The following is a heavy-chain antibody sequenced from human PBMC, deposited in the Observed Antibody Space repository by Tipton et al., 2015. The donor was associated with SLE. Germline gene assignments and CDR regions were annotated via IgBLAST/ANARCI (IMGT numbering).Heavy chain of an antibody. V-gene: IGHV4-59*12. Sequence: TLSLTCSVSGGSFSAYYWSWIRQPPGKGLEWIGHIYYSGSSGSTNYNPSLKSRVIISVDTSQNQFSLKLSSVTAADTAVYYCATARGWLWDSGPHWFDPWGQGTLVTVSS. D-gene: IGHD3-22*01. CDR2: IYYSGSSGST. CDR1: GGSFSAYY. J-gene: IGHJ5*02. CDR3: ATARGWLWDSGPHWFDP.